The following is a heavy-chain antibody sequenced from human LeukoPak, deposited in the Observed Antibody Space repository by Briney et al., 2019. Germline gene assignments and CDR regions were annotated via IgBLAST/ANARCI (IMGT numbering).Heavy chain of an antibody. CDR3: ARESNDYGGKNYFDY. Sequence: GGSLRLSCAASGFTFNTYGMHWVRQAPGKGLEWVAFIRYDGSDKYYADSVKGRFTISRDNSKNTLYLQMNSLRAEDTAVYYCARESNDYGGKNYFDYWGQGTLVTVSS. CDR2: IRYDGSDK. D-gene: IGHD4-23*01. CDR1: GFTFNTYG. V-gene: IGHV3-30*02. J-gene: IGHJ4*02.